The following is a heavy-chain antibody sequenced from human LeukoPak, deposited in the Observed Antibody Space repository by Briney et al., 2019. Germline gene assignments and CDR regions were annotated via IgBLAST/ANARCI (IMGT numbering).Heavy chain of an antibody. J-gene: IGHJ4*02. D-gene: IGHD3-22*01. CDR3: ATSYYYDSSGYYYGFDY. Sequence: PSETLSLTCTVSGGSFSSGSYYWSWIRQPPGKGLEWIGYIYYSGSTNYNPSLKSRVTISVDTSKNLFSLKLSSVTAADTAVYYCATSYYYDSSGYYYGFDYWGQGTLVTVSS. CDR1: GGSFSSGSYY. CDR2: IYYSGST. V-gene: IGHV4-61*01.